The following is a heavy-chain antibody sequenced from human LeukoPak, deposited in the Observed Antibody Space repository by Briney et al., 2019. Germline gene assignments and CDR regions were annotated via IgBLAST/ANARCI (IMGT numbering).Heavy chain of an antibody. D-gene: IGHD1-26*01. J-gene: IGHJ3*02. CDR2: INTNTGNP. CDR1: GSPFTSYV. CDR3: ARENSGSNGAFDI. Sequence: ASVKVSCKASGSPFTSYVMNWVRQAPGQGLEWMGWINTNTGNPTYAQGFTGRFVFSLDTSVSTAYLQISSLKAEDTAVYYCARENSGSNGAFDIWGQGTMVTVSS. V-gene: IGHV7-4-1*02.